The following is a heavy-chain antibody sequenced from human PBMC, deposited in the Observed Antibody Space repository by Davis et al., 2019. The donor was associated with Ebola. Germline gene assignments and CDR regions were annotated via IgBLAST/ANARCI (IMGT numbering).Heavy chain of an antibody. Sequence: PGGSLRLSCTVSGVSISRHYWSWIRQPPGKRLEWIGSIYYTGSTNYNSSLYSRVTISVDTSKNQFSLNLSSVTAADTAIYYCVGDYGDYVNYFDFWGQGTLVTVSS. CDR1: GVSISRHY. D-gene: IGHD4-17*01. CDR2: IYYTGST. J-gene: IGHJ4*02. CDR3: VGDYGDYVNYFDF. V-gene: IGHV4-59*11.